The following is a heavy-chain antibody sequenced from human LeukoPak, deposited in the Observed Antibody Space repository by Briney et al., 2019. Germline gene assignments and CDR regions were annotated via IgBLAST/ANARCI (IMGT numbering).Heavy chain of an antibody. Sequence: NPSETLSLTCTASGGSISSSSYYWGWIRQPPGKGLEWIGSIYYSGSTYYNPSLKSRVTISVDTSKNQFSLKLSSVTAADTAVYYCARNRGYYQEPEWYFDLWGRGTLVTVSS. V-gene: IGHV4-39*07. D-gene: IGHD3-22*01. CDR3: ARNRGYYQEPEWYFDL. CDR1: GGSISSSSYY. CDR2: IYYSGST. J-gene: IGHJ2*01.